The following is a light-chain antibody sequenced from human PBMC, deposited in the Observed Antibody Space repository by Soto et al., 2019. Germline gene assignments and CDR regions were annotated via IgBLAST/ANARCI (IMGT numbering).Light chain of an antibody. CDR2: EVR. CDR3: SSYRTGSAFYV. CDR1: SSDVGDYNY. V-gene: IGLV2-14*01. Sequence: QSAVTQPASMSGSPGQSITISCTGTSSDVGDYNYVSWYQHHPGKAPKLIIYEVRNRPSGVPNRFSGAKSGNTASLTISGLQAEDEADYYCSSYRTGSAFYVFGSGTKLTVL. J-gene: IGLJ1*01.